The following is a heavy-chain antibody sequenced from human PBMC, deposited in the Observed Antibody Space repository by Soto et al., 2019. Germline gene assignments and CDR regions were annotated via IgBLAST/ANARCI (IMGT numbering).Heavy chain of an antibody. CDR3: ARQRGYCSGGSCFWFDP. D-gene: IGHD2-15*01. Sequence: PGESLKISCKGSGYSFTSYWISWVRQMPGKGLEWMGRIDPSDSYTNYSPSFQGHVTISADKSISTAYLQWSSLKASDTAMYYCARQRGYCSGGSCFWFDPWGQGTLVTVSS. V-gene: IGHV5-10-1*01. J-gene: IGHJ5*02. CDR2: IDPSDSYT. CDR1: GYSFTSYW.